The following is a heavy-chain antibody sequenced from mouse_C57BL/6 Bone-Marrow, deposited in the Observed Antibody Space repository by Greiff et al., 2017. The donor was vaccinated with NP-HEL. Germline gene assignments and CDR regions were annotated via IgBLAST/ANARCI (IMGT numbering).Heavy chain of an antibody. D-gene: IGHD2-3*01. CDR2: INPDSSTI. J-gene: IGHJ1*03. Sequence: EVQLLESGGGLVQPGGSLKLSCAASGIDFSRYWMSWVRRAPGKGLEWIGEINPDSSTINYAPSLKDKFIISRDNAKNTLYLQMSKVGSEDTALYYCASHRWLLVYWYFDDWGTGTTVTVSS. CDR3: ASHRWLLVYWYFDD. V-gene: IGHV4-1*01. CDR1: GIDFSRYW.